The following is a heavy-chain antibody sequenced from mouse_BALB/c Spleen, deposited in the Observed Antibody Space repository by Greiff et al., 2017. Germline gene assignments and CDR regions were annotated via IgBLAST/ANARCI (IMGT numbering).Heavy chain of an antibody. D-gene: IGHD1-1*01. CDR2: IYPGGGYT. CDR3: ARSRPLYYGSSYWYYFDY. J-gene: IGHJ2*01. Sequence: QVQLKESGAELVRPGTSVKISCKASGYTFTNYWLGWVKQRPGHGLEWIGDIYPGGGYTNYNEKFKGKATLTADTSSSTAYMQLSSLTSEDSAVYFCARSRPLYYGSSYWYYFDYWGQGTTLTVSS. V-gene: IGHV1-63*02. CDR1: GYTFTNYW.